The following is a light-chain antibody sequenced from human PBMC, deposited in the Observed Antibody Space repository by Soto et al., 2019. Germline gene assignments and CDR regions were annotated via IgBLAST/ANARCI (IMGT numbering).Light chain of an antibody. CDR3: QQYNSYPVT. CDR1: QSITNW. CDR2: KAS. Sequence: DIQMTQSPSTLSASVGDRVTITCRASQSITNWLAWYQQKTGKAPKLLIYKASTLESGVPSRFSGSGSGTESTLTIGSLQPDDFATYDGQQYNSYPVTFGQGTKLEIK. J-gene: IGKJ2*01. V-gene: IGKV1-5*03.